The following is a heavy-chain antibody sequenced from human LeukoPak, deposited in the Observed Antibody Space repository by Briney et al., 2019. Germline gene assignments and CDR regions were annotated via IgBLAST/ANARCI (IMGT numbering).Heavy chain of an antibody. D-gene: IGHD6-13*01. Sequence: PSETLSLTCAVYGGSFSGYYWSWIRQPPGKGLEWIGEINHSGSTSYNPSLKSRVTISVDTSKNQFSLKLSSVTAADTAVYYCARLLAAADYWGQGTLVTVSS. CDR3: ARLLAAADY. CDR2: INHSGST. J-gene: IGHJ4*02. V-gene: IGHV4-34*01. CDR1: GGSFSGYY.